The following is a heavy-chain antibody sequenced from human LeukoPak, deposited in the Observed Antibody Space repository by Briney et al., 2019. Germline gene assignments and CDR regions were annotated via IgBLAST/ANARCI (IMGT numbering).Heavy chain of an antibody. V-gene: IGHV4-4*07. CDR2: IYTRGST. D-gene: IGHD2-15*01. J-gene: IGHJ3*02. CDR1: GGSINNYY. Sequence: SETLSLTCTVSGGSINNYYGSWIRQPAGKGLEWIGRIYTRGSTNYNPSLKSRVTMSVDTSKNQFSLKLSSVTAADTAVYYSARGRYCSADICSGGDAFDIWGQGTMVSVSS. CDR3: ARGRYCSADICSGGDAFDI.